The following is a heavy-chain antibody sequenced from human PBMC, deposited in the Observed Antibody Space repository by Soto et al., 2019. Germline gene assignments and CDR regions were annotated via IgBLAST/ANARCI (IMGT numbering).Heavy chain of an antibody. D-gene: IGHD6-13*01. Sequence: SETLSLTCAVYGGSFSGYYWSWIRQPPGKGLEWIGEINHSGSTNYNPSLKSRVTISVDTSKNQFSLKLSSVTAADTAVYYCARGIAAAGNINWFDPWGQGTLVTVSS. CDR3: ARGIAAAGNINWFDP. J-gene: IGHJ5*02. V-gene: IGHV4-34*01. CDR1: GGSFSGYY. CDR2: INHSGST.